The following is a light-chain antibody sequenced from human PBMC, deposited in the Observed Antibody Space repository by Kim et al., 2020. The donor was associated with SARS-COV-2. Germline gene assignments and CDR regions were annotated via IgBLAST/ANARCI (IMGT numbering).Light chain of an antibody. Sequence: GQSITISCTGTRSDIGNYNFVSWSQQHPGKAPKLLIYDGSKRPSGVSDRFSGSKSGNTASLTISGLQAEDEADYYCSSHIGSSTWVFGGGTQLTVL. V-gene: IGLV2-14*02. CDR1: RSDIGNYNF. CDR2: DGS. CDR3: SSHIGSSTWV. J-gene: IGLJ3*02.